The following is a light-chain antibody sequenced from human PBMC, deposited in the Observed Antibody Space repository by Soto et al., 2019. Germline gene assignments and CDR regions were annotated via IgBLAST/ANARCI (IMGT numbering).Light chain of an antibody. Sequence: QSVLTQPASVSGSPGQSITISCAGTSSDVGGYNYVSWYQHHRGEAPKLIIYEVSNRPSGVSNRFSGSKSGNTASLTISGLQAEDEADYYCSSYRSSSTIFGGGTKLTVL. V-gene: IGLV2-14*01. CDR2: EVS. CDR1: SSDVGGYNY. CDR3: SSYRSSSTI. J-gene: IGLJ2*01.